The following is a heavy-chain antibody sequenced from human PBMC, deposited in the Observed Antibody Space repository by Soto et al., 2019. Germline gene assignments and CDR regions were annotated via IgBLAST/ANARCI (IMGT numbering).Heavy chain of an antibody. CDR3: ARSVAVPGAHIDY. Sequence: QVQLQESGPGLVKPSETLSLTCSVSGGSISGSYWRWIRQSPGKGLEWLGYVYYTGSTNYSPSLRSRVSISVDTSKNEFSLRLSSVPAADTALYFCARSVAVPGAHIDYWGQGTQVTVSS. CDR1: GGSISGSY. V-gene: IGHV4-59*01. CDR2: VYYTGST. J-gene: IGHJ4*02. D-gene: IGHD6-19*01.